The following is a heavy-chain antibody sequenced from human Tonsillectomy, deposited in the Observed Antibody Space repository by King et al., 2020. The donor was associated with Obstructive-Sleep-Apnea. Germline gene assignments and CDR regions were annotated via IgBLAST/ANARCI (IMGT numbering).Heavy chain of an antibody. CDR2: INSDGSST. CDR3: ARDRGGAGPTTTDY. D-gene: IGHD1-26*01. J-gene: IGHJ4*02. V-gene: IGHV3-74*01. CDR1: GFTFRTSW. Sequence: VQLVESRGGLVQPGGSLRLSCAASGFTFRTSWMHWFRQAPGKGLVWVSRINSDGSSTIYADFVKGRFTISSENAKNTLHLQMNSLRAEDTAVYYCARDRGGAGPTTTDYWGQGTLVTVSS.